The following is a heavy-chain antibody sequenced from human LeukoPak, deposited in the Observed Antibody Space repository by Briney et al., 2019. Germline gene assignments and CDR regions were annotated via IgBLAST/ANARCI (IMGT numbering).Heavy chain of an antibody. V-gene: IGHV1-46*01. D-gene: IGHD6-13*01. J-gene: IGHJ6*02. CDR1: GYTFTSYY. CDR2: INPSGGST. CDR3: AREPTCIAAARGCYYGMDV. Sequence: ASVKVSCNASGYTFTSYYMHWVRQAPGQGLEWMGIINPSGGSTSYAQKFQGRVTMTRDTSTSTVYMELSSLRSEDTAVYYCAREPTCIAAARGCYYGMDVWGQGTTVTVSS.